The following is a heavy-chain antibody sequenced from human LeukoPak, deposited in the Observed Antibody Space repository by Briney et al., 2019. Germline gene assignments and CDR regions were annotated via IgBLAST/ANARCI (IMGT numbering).Heavy chain of an antibody. J-gene: IGHJ3*02. V-gene: IGHV3-30*18. CDR2: IPHDGSNK. D-gene: IGHD1-26*01. CDR3: AKLIVGATHDAFDI. CDR1: GFTFSSYG. Sequence: GGSLRLSCAASGFTFSSYGMHWVRQAPGKGLEWVAVIPHDGSNKYYADSVKGRFTISRDNSKNTLYLQMNSLRAEDTAVYYCAKLIVGATHDAFDIWGQGTMVTVSS.